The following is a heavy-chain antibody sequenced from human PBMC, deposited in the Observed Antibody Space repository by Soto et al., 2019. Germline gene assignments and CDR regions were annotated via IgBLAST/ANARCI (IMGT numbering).Heavy chain of an antibody. V-gene: IGHV4-59*08. J-gene: IGHJ4*02. CDR2: IYYSGST. CDR1: WSISSYY. D-gene: IGHD6-13*01. Sequence: PSEILSLTCTVSWSISSYYWSWIRQPPGKGLEWIGYIYYSGSTNYNPSLKSRVTISVDTSKNQFSLKLSSVTAADTAVYYCARRYSSSFDFWGQGTLVTVSS. CDR3: ARRYSSSFDF.